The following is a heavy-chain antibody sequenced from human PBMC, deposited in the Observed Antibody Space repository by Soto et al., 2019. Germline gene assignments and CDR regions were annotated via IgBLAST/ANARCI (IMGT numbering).Heavy chain of an antibody. V-gene: IGHV3-11*01. CDR1: GFTFSDYY. CDR3: AGGRVIVVVVAALGAFDI. D-gene: IGHD2-15*01. J-gene: IGHJ3*02. CDR2: ISSSGSTI. Sequence: QVQLVESGGGLVKPGGSLRLSCAASGFTFSDYYMSWIRQAPGKGLEWVSYISSSGSTIYYADSVKGRFTISRDNAKNSMYLQMNSLRAEDTAVYYCAGGRVIVVVVAALGAFDIWGQGTMVTVSS.